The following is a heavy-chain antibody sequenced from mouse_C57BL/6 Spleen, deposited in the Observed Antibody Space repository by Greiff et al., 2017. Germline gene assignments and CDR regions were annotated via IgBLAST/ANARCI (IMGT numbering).Heavy chain of an antibody. CDR2: IDPSDSYT. J-gene: IGHJ3*01. D-gene: IGHD2-5*01. Sequence: VQLQQSGAELVMPGASVKLSCKASGYTFTSYWMHWVKQRPGQGLEWIGEIDPSDSYTNYNQKFKGKSTLTVDKSSSTAYMQLSSLTSEDSAVYYCARPYSNYVWFAYWGQGTLVTVSA. V-gene: IGHV1-69*01. CDR1: GYTFTSYW. CDR3: ARPYSNYVWFAY.